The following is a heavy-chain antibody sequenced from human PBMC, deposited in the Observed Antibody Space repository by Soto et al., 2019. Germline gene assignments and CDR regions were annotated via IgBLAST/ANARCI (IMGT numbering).Heavy chain of an antibody. CDR3: AKDATRSSGWYYFDY. J-gene: IGHJ4*02. CDR1: GFTFSALA. CDR2: RNYRGILR. Sequence: GGSLRLSCAASGFTFSALAMCWAPQAPGKGWEGVSVRNYRGILRYYADSGKGRFTISTDVSKNTLCLQMNSLRADDTAGYYCAKDATRSSGWYYFDYWGQGALGTVSS. V-gene: IGHV3-23*01. D-gene: IGHD6-19*01.